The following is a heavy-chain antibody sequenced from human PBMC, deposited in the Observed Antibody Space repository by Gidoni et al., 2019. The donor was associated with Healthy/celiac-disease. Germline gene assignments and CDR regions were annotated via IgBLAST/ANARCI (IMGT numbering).Heavy chain of an antibody. CDR3: AKAAAYYYGSGSYYPPYYYYYMDV. D-gene: IGHD3-10*01. J-gene: IGHJ6*03. Sequence: EVQLLESGGGLVQPGGSLRRSCSASGCTFSSYAMSWVRQAQGKGLEWVSAISGRGGSTYYADSVKGRFTISRDNSKNTLYLQMNSLRAEDTAVYDCAKAAAYYYGSGSYYPPYYYYYMDVWGKGTTVTVSS. CDR1: GCTFSSYA. CDR2: ISGRGGST. V-gene: IGHV3-23*01.